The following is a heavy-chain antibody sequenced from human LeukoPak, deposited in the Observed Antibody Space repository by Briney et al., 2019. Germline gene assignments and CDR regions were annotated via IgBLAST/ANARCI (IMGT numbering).Heavy chain of an antibody. V-gene: IGHV3-48*01. J-gene: IGHJ4*02. Sequence: GGSLRLSCVASGFTFGNYSMSWVRQAPGKGLEWISYITSTSSAIYYADSVKGRFIISRDNAKSSLYLQMNSLRAEDRAVYYCLTGFSDYWGQGTLVTVSS. D-gene: IGHD3-9*01. CDR2: ITSTSSAI. CDR1: GFTFGNYS. CDR3: LTGFSDY.